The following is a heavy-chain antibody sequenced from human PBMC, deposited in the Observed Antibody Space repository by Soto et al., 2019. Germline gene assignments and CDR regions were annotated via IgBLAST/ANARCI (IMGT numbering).Heavy chain of an antibody. Sequence: ASVKVSCKASGYTFTSYAMHWVRQAPGQRLEWMGWINAGNGNTKYSQKFQGRVTITRDASASTAYMELSSLRSEDTAVYYCARGGSGWYWYFDYWGQGTLVTVSS. CDR2: INAGNGNT. V-gene: IGHV1-3*01. J-gene: IGHJ4*02. CDR3: ARGGSGWYWYFDY. D-gene: IGHD6-19*01. CDR1: GYTFTSYA.